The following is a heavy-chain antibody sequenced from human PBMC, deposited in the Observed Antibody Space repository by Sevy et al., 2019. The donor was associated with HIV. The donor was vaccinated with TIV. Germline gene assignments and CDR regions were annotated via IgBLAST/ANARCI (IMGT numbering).Heavy chain of an antibody. Sequence: SETLSLTCTVSGGSISSYYWSWIRQPPGKGLEWIGYIYYSGSTNYNPSLKSRVTISVDTSKNQFSLKLSSVTAADTAVYYCAREREEIADSGSDLALVGYYYYYMDVWGKGTTVTVSS. CDR2: IYYSGST. V-gene: IGHV4-59*01. J-gene: IGHJ6*03. D-gene: IGHD1-26*01. CDR1: GGSISSYY. CDR3: AREREEIADSGSDLALVGYYYYYMDV.